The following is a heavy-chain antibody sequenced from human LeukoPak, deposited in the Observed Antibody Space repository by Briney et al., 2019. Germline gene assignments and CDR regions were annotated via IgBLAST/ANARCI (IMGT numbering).Heavy chain of an antibody. CDR3: ARVGTGIRSFDS. CDR2: ISAYNGYT. Sequence: ASVKVSCKTSGYTFTTYDINWVRQAPGQGLEWMSRISAYNGYTNYGQKFQGRVTMTTDTSTNTAYMELRSLRSDDTAVYYCARVGTGIRSFDSWGQGTLVTVSS. D-gene: IGHD1-1*01. CDR1: GYTFTTYD. J-gene: IGHJ4*02. V-gene: IGHV1-18*01.